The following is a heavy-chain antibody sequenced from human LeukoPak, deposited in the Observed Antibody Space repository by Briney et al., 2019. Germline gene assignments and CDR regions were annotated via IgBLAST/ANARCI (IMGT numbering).Heavy chain of an antibody. CDR3: AKDLGIAAAGTPLYYYYYGMDV. D-gene: IGHD6-13*01. CDR1: GFTFSSYG. V-gene: IGHV3-30*18. CDR2: ISYDGSNK. J-gene: IGHJ6*02. Sequence: GGSLRLPCAASGFTFSSYGMHWVRQAPGKGLEWVAVISYDGSNKYYADSVKGRFTISRDNSKNTLYLQMNSLRAEDTAVYYCAKDLGIAAAGTPLYYYYYGMDVWGQGTTVTVSS.